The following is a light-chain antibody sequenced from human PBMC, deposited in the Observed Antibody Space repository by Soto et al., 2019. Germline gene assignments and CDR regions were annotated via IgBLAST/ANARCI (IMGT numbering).Light chain of an antibody. J-gene: IGKJ2*01. CDR3: QQYHNWPPQYT. Sequence: EIVMTQSPATLSVSPGVRATLSCRASQTISSNLAWYQQKPGQAPRLLIHGASTRATGVPARFSGSGSGTEFTLTISSLQSEDLAVYYCQQYHNWPPQYTFGQGTKLQIK. CDR1: QTISSN. CDR2: GAS. V-gene: IGKV3-15*01.